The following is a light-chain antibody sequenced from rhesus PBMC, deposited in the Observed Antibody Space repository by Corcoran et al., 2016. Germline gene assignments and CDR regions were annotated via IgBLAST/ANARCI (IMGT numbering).Light chain of an antibody. CDR2: YAS. Sequence: DIQMTQSPSSLSASVGDTVTIPCRASQGISNYLVWYQQRPGKAPRPLINYASTLEDGVPSRFSGSGSGTDSSLTRSSLQPEEFAIYSCQQHYSFPPTFGRVTEVEIK. V-gene: IGKV1S14*01. CDR3: QQHYSFPPT. CDR1: QGISNY. J-gene: IGKJ1*01.